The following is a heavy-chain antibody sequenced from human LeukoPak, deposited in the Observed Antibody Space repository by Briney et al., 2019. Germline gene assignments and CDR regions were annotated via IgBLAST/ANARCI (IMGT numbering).Heavy chain of an antibody. CDR3: ARGEPIQLWLDPYYYYYMDV. D-gene: IGHD5-18*01. J-gene: IGHJ6*03. CDR2: INPNSGGT. Sequence: GASVKVSCKASGYSFTGHYMHWVRQAPGQGLEWMGWINPNSGGTNYAQKFQGRVTMTRDTSISTAYMELSRLRSDDTAVYYCARGEPIQLWLDPYYYYYMDVWGXXTTXTVSS. CDR1: GYSFTGHY. V-gene: IGHV1-2*02.